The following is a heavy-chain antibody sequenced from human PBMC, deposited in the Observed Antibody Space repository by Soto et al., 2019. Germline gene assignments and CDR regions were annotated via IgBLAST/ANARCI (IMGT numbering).Heavy chain of an antibody. CDR3: ARELRGFSRYCSGGSCYDWFDP. J-gene: IGHJ5*02. V-gene: IGHV4-59*01. Sequence: PSETLSLTCTVSGGSISSYYWSWIRQPPGKGLEWIGYIYYSGSTNYNPSLKSRVTISVDTSKNQFSLKLSSVTAADTAVYYCARELRGFSRYCSGGSCYDWFDPWGQGTLVTVS. CDR1: GGSISSYY. CDR2: IYYSGST. D-gene: IGHD2-15*01.